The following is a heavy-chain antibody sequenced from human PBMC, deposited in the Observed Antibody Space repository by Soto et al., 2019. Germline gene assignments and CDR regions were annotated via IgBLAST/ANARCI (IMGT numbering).Heavy chain of an antibody. CDR3: TKRQSTGSAAKNFDF. V-gene: IGHV3-23*01. CDR2: ISSDGSLI. J-gene: IGHJ4*02. Sequence: EVQLLESGGGLVQPGGSLRLSCAASGFIFSNHAMSWVRQAPGKGLEWVSGISSDGSLIYYADSVKGRFHMSRDNSKNILYLEMNSLRGEDTAIYFCTKRQSTGSAAKNFDFWGPGTLVTISS. CDR1: GFIFSNHA. D-gene: IGHD2-15*01.